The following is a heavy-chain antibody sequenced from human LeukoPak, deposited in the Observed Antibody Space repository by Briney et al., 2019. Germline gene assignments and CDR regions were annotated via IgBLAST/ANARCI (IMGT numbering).Heavy chain of an antibody. CDR1: GFTFSSYS. CDR3: ARDDYGDYVSGWFDP. CDR2: ISSSSSYI. V-gene: IGHV3-21*01. D-gene: IGHD4-17*01. J-gene: IGHJ5*02. Sequence: PGRSLRLSCAASGFTFSSYSMNWVRQAPGKGLEWVSSISSSSSYIYYADSVKGRFTISRDNAKNSLYLQMNSLRAEDTAVYYCARDDYGDYVSGWFDPWGQGTLVTVSS.